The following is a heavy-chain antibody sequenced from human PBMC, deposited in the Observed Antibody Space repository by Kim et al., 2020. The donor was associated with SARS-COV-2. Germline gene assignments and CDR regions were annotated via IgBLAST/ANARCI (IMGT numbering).Heavy chain of an antibody. J-gene: IGHJ6*02. D-gene: IGHD2-15*01. CDR3: ARSEYCSGGSCSYYYCGMDV. V-gene: IGHV3-7*04. Sequence: GRFTISRDNANNSLYLQMNSLRAEDTAVYYCARSEYCSGGSCSYYYCGMDVWGQGTTVTVSS.